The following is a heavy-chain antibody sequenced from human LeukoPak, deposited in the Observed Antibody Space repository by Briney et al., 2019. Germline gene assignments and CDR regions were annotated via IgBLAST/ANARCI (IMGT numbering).Heavy chain of an antibody. CDR2: IYYSGNT. CDR1: GGSISSGDYY. CDR3: ARGGYFGAHFDY. D-gene: IGHD3-3*01. J-gene: IGHJ4*02. V-gene: IGHV4-30-4*01. Sequence: SETLSLTCTVSGGSISSGDYYWNWIRQPPGKGLEWIGYIYYSGNTYYNPSLKSRITISVDTSKNQFSLKPSSVTAADTAVYYCARGGYFGAHFDYWGQGTLVTVSS.